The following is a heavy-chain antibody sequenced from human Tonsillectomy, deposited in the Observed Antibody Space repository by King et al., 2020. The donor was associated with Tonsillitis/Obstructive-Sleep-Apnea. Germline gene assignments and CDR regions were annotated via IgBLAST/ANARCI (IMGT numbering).Heavy chain of an antibody. CDR1: GGSISNYY. Sequence: QLQESGPGLVKPSETLSLTCTVSGGSISNYYWSWIRQPPGKGLEWIAYIYYSGSTYSNPSLKSRVTLSVDTSKNQFSLKLSSVPAADTAVYYCARAGYYDSFDIWGQGTMVTVSS. D-gene: IGHD3-22*01. CDR3: ARAGYYDSFDI. V-gene: IGHV4-59*01. CDR2: IYYSGST. J-gene: IGHJ3*02.